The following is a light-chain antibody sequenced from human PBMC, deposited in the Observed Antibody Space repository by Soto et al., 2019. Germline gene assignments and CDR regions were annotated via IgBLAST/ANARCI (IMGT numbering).Light chain of an antibody. CDR3: QQRTNWPWT. V-gene: IGKV3-11*01. CDR2: DSS. Sequence: IVLTQSPATLSLSPGEIATLSCRASQTVSSFLAWYQQKPGQAPRLLIYDSSNRAPCISARFNVRGYVPDFTLTICSLEPADFAVYYCQQRTNWPWTFGQGTTVE. CDR1: QTVSSF. J-gene: IGKJ1*01.